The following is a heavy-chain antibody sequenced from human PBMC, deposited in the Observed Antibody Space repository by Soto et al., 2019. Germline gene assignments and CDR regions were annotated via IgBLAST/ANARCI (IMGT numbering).Heavy chain of an antibody. V-gene: IGHV3-15*07. CDR2: VKTKSEGETT. J-gene: IGHJ5*02. CDR3: TTLGPS. CDR1: GFTFGDAW. Sequence: EVQLVESGGGWVKPGGSLTLSCVASGFTFGDAWMNWVRQAAGKGLEWVGHVKTKSEGETTDYAAPVKGRFTIWRDDSTNTLYLPMNSLKSEDTGKYFCTTLGPSWGQGTQVTVSS.